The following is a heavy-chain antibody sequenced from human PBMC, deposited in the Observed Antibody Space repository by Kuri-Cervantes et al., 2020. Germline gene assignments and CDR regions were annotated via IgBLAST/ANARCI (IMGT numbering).Heavy chain of an antibody. J-gene: IGHJ4*02. CDR2: IYSGGST. CDR3: ARDPVTMIVGSLFDY. V-gene: IGHV3-53*01. CDR1: GFTVSSNY. Sequence: GESLKISCAASGFTVSSNYMSWVRQAPGTGLEWVSVIYSGGSTYYADSVKGRFTISRDNSKNTLYLQMNSLRAEDTAVYYCARDPVTMIVGSLFDYWGQGTLVTVSS. D-gene: IGHD3-22*01.